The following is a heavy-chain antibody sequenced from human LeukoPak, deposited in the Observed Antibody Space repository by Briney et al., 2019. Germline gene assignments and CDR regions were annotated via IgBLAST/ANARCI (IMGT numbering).Heavy chain of an antibody. D-gene: IGHD1-14*01. CDR1: GFTISSYS. V-gene: IGHV3-23*01. J-gene: IGHJ4*02. CDR3: ARSGSTAFEY. CDR2: ISATGGTT. Sequence: PGGSLRLSCAASGFTISSYSMNWVRQAPGKGLEWVSFISATGGTTHYADSVKGRFTISRDNSQNTLYFQMNSLRAEDTAVYYCARSGSTAFEYWGQGTLVTVSS.